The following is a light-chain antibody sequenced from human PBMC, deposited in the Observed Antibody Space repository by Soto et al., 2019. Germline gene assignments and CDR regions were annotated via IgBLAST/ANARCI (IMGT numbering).Light chain of an antibody. CDR1: QSIRSN. J-gene: IGKJ4*01. V-gene: IGKV3-15*01. CDR2: GAS. Sequence: EIVMTQSPATLSVSPWERATLSCRASQSIRSNLVWYQQKPGQAPRPLIYGASTRATGTPARFSGSGSGTEFTLTISRLQSEDFAVYYCQHYYNWPLTFGGGTRWIS. CDR3: QHYYNWPLT.